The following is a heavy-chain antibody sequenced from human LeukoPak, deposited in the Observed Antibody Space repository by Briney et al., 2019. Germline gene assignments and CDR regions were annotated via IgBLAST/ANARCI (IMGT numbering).Heavy chain of an antibody. CDR1: GYTLTELS. CDR3: ATDQRGAGLGFRYGSGSYNGLDV. V-gene: IGHV1-24*01. D-gene: IGHD3-10*01. CDR2: FDPEDGET. Sequence: ASVKVSCKVSGYTLTELSMHWVRQTPGKGLEWMGGFDPEDGETLYAQKFQGRVTMTEDTSTDTAYMELSSLRSDDTAVYFCATDQRGAGLGFRYGSGSYNGLDVWGQGTAVTVSS. J-gene: IGHJ6*02.